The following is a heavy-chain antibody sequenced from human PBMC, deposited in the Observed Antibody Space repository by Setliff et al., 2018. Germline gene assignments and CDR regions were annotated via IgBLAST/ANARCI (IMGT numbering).Heavy chain of an antibody. J-gene: IGHJ4*02. V-gene: IGHV1-69*13. CDR3: ASSRDYNFWSGYYSPLDY. Sequence: SVKVSCKASGGTFSSYAISWVRQAPGQGLEWMGGIIPIFGTANYAQKFQGRVAITADESTSTAYMELSSLRSEDTAVYYCASSRDYNFWSGYYSPLDYWGQGTLVTVSS. CDR2: IIPIFGTA. CDR1: GGTFSSYA. D-gene: IGHD3-3*01.